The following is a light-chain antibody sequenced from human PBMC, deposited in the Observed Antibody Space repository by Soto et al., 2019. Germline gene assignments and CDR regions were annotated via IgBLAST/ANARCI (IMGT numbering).Light chain of an antibody. CDR1: QNIITY. J-gene: IGKJ5*01. CDR2: AAS. V-gene: IGKV1-39*01. CDR3: KLGEDTPNT. Sequence: RMSQSPSSLSATEGDRVTITCRASQNIITYLNWYQQIPGQAPKFLIYAASSLQSGVPSRFSGRGSGTDFTLTITNLHPEDFAPYCCKLGEDTPNTFAERARL.